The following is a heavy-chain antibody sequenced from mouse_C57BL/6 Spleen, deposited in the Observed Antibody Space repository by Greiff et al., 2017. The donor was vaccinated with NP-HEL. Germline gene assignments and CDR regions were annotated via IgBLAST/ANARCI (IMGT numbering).Heavy chain of an antibody. CDR1: GFTFNTYA. CDR2: ISSKSSNYAT. D-gene: IGHD2-2*01. V-gene: IGHV10-3*01. CDR3: VRDGYHAWFAY. Sequence: EVQGVESGGGLVQPKGSLKLSCAASGFTFNTYAMHWVRQAPGKGLEWVARISSKSSNYATYYAESVKDRFTISRDDSQSMLYLHMNNLKTEDAAMYYCVRDGYHAWFAYWGQGTLVTVSA. J-gene: IGHJ3*01.